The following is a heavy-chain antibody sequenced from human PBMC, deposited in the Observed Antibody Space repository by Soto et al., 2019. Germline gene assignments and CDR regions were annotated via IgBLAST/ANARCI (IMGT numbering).Heavy chain of an antibody. CDR1: GFTFSSYV. D-gene: IGHD3-22*01. CDR2: ISGSGGST. V-gene: IGHV3-23*01. Sequence: EVQLLESGGGLVQPGGSLRLSCAASGFTFSSYVISWVRQAPGKGLEWVSAISGSGGSTYYGDSVKGRFTISGDNSKNTVYLQMNSLRAEDTAVYYCANVRADYYDSSGPIDYWGPGALVTVSS. CDR3: ANVRADYYDSSGPIDY. J-gene: IGHJ4*02.